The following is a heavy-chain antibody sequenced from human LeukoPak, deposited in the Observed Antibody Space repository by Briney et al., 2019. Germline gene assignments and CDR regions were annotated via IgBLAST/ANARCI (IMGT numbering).Heavy chain of an antibody. V-gene: IGHV1-69*13. CDR3: ASPRYCSGGSCYWGSAFDI. CDR1: GYTFTSYG. Sequence: SVNVSCKASGYTFTSYGISWVRQAPGQGLEWMGGIIPIFGTANYAQKFQGRVTITADESTSTAYMELSSLRSEDTAVYYCASPRYCSGGSCYWGSAFDIWGQGTMVTVSS. J-gene: IGHJ3*02. CDR2: IIPIFGTA. D-gene: IGHD2-15*01.